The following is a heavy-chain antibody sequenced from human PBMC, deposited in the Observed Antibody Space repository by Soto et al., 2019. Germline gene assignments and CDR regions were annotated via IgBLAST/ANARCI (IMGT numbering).Heavy chain of an antibody. CDR1: GYTFTIYG. Sequence: QVQLVQSGGEVKKPGASVKVSCKASGYTFTIYGINWVRQAPGQGLEWMGWISPDNGNTNYAQKLQGRVTMTTDTSTSTAYMEPRSLRSDDTAVYYCARALGYSGYAGMDVWCQGTTVTVSS. D-gene: IGHD5-12*01. CDR3: ARALGYSGYAGMDV. V-gene: IGHV1-18*01. J-gene: IGHJ6*02. CDR2: ISPDNGNT.